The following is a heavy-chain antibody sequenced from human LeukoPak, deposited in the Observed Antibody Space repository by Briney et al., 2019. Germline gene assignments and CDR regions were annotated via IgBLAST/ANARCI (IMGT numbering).Heavy chain of an antibody. CDR2: IYYSGGT. D-gene: IGHD4-17*01. J-gene: IGHJ4*02. V-gene: IGHV4-59*01. CDR1: GGSISSYY. Sequence: SETLSLTCTVSGGSISSYYWSWIRQPPGKGLEWIGYIYYSGGTNYNPSLKSRVTISVDTSKNQFSLKLSSVTAADTAVYYCARAIYGDYVDYWGQGTLVTVSS. CDR3: ARAIYGDYVDY.